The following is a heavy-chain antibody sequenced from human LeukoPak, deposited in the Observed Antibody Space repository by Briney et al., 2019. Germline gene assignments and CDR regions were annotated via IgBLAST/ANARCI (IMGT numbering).Heavy chain of an antibody. CDR1: GFTFSNYG. Sequence: GGSLRLSCAASGFTFSNYGMHWVRQAPGKGLEWVAFIRYDGSKKYYADSVKGRFTISRDNSKNTLYLQMSSLRAEDTAMYYCANGPHYNILTGFYKVRSHLDYWGQGTLVTVSS. CDR3: ANGPHYNILTGFYKVRSHLDY. V-gene: IGHV3-30*02. D-gene: IGHD3-9*01. J-gene: IGHJ4*02. CDR2: IRYDGSKK.